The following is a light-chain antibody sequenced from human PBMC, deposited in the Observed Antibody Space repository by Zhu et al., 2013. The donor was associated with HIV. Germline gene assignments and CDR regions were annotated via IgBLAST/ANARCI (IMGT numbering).Light chain of an antibody. CDR2: GAS. J-gene: IGKJ2*01. V-gene: IGKV3-20*01. CDR1: QTLNGNY. Sequence: EIVLTQSPVTLSLSPGERATLSCGASQTLNGNYLAWYQVKPGQGPRLLIHGASNRATGTPHRFSGSGSGTDFTLTISRLEAEDFAVYYCQHYGTPPYTFGQGTKVEIK. CDR3: QHYGTPPYT.